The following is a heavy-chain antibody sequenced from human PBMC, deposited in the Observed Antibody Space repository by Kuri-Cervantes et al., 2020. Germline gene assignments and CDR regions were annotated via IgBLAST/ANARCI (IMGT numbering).Heavy chain of an antibody. D-gene: IGHD3-22*01. CDR2: ISGSVGST. Sequence: GEALKTSCAASGCTFSSYSMNWVLQPPGQGLEWVSAISGSVGSTYYADPVAGRFTISRDNSKNTLYLQMNSLIAEDTAVYYCEKVKYYDSSGRTTNYYYGMDVWGQGTTVTVSS. J-gene: IGHJ6*02. CDR3: EKVKYYDSSGRTTNYYYGMDV. CDR1: GCTFSSYS. V-gene: IGHV3-23*01.